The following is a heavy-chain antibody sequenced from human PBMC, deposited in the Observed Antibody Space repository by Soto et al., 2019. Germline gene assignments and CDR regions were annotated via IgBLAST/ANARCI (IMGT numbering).Heavy chain of an antibody. CDR2: ISSSSSYI. J-gene: IGHJ6*02. D-gene: IGHD2-15*01. Sequence: GGSLRLSCAASGFTFSSYSMNWVRQAPGKGLEWVSSISSSSSYIYYADSVKGRFTISRDNAKNSLYLQMNSLRAEDTAVYYCASYCSGGSCRSGMDVWGQGTTVTVSS. V-gene: IGHV3-21*01. CDR3: ASYCSGGSCRSGMDV. CDR1: GFTFSSYS.